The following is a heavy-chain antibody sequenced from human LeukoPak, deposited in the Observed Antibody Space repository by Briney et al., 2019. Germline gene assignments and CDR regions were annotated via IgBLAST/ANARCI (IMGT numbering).Heavy chain of an antibody. CDR2: IYYSGST. Sequence: SETLSLTCTVSGGSISSSSYYWGWIRQPPGKGLEWIGSIYYSGSTYYNPSLKSRVTISVDTSKNQFSLKLSSVTAADTAVYYCARITGITGTGGREGDWFDPWGQGTLVTVSS. CDR1: GGSISSSSYY. D-gene: IGHD1-7*01. CDR3: ARITGITGTGGREGDWFDP. V-gene: IGHV4-39*07. J-gene: IGHJ5*02.